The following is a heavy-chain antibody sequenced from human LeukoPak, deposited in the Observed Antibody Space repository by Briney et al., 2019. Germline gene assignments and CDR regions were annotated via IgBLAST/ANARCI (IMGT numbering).Heavy chain of an antibody. Sequence: GGSLRLSCAASGCTFSSYWMHWVRQVPGKGLVWVSRINTDGTNTTYADSVKGRFTMSRDNAKSRLYLQMNSLRAEDTAVYYCASGYSGTYRVDYWGQGTLVTVSS. CDR2: INTDGTNT. V-gene: IGHV3-74*01. CDR1: GCTFSSYW. J-gene: IGHJ4*02. D-gene: IGHD1-26*01. CDR3: ASGYSGTYRVDY.